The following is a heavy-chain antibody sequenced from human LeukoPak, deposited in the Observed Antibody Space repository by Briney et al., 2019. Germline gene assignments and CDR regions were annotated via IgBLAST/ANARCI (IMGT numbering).Heavy chain of an antibody. Sequence: SVKVSCKASGGTFSSYAISWVRQAPGQGLEWMGGIIPIFGTANYAQKFQGRVTITADESTSTAYMELSSLRSDDTAVYYCAREGVQLWSYDYWGQGTLVTVSS. CDR2: IIPIFGTA. J-gene: IGHJ4*02. D-gene: IGHD5-18*01. V-gene: IGHV1-69*01. CDR3: AREGVQLWSYDY. CDR1: GGTFSSYA.